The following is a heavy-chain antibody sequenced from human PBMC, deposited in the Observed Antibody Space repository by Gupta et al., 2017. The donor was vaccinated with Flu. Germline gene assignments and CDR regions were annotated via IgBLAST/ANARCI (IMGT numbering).Heavy chain of an antibody. CDR3: ARTPRDNNYDILTGYSPWDYYYGMDV. J-gene: IGHJ6*02. Sequence: QVQLVQSGAEVKKPGSSVKVSCKASGGTFSSYAIRWVRQAPGQGFEWMGGIIPIFGTANYDQKFQGRVTITADKSTSTAYMELSSLRSEDTAVYYCARTPRDNNYDILTGYSPWDYYYGMDVWGQGTTVTVSS. CDR1: GGTFSSYA. D-gene: IGHD3-9*01. CDR2: IIPIFGTA. V-gene: IGHV1-69*06.